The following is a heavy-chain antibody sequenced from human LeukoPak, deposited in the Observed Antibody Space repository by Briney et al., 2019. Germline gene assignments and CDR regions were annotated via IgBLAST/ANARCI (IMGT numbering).Heavy chain of an antibody. CDR2: ISGSGGST. V-gene: IGHV3-23*01. CDR3: AKDRSSSSTYDY. J-gene: IGHJ4*02. Sequence: GGSLRLSCAASGFTFSSYAMSWVRQAPGNGLEWVSAISGSGGSTYYADSVKGRFTISRDNIKNTVDLQMNSLRGEDTAVYYCAKDRSSSSTYDYWGQGTLVTVSS. D-gene: IGHD6-6*01. CDR1: GFTFSSYA.